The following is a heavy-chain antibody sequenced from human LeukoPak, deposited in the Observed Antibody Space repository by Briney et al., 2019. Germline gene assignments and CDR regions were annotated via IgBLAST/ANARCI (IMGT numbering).Heavy chain of an antibody. CDR1: GFGFTSYG. CDR3: AGGGSAGKSGMDV. D-gene: IGHD3-16*01. Sequence: ASVKVSCKASGFGFTSYGFTWVRQAPGQGLEWMGWVSGYNGVTNYAQKFQGRITMTPDKSTSTAYMELRGLRSDDTAVYYCAGGGSAGKSGMDVWGQGTPVTVSS. J-gene: IGHJ6*02. V-gene: IGHV1-18*01. CDR2: VSGYNGVT.